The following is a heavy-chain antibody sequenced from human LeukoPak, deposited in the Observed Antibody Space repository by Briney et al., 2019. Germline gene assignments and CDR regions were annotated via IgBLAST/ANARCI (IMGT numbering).Heavy chain of an antibody. D-gene: IGHD6-19*01. CDR2: INQGGSEK. V-gene: IGHV3-7*04. J-gene: IGHJ4*02. Sequence: GGSLRLSCAASGFSFSTHSMNWVRQAPGKGLEWVANINQGGSEKYYVDSVKGRFTISRDSAKNSLYLQMNSLRAEDTAVYYCAKVDSYNSGWLDYWGQGTLVTVSS. CDR3: AKVDSYNSGWLDY. CDR1: GFSFSTHS.